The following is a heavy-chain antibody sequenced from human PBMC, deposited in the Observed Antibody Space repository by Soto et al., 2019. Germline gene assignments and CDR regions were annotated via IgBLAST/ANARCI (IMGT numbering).Heavy chain of an antibody. J-gene: IGHJ4*02. V-gene: IGHV3-33*01. CDR1: GFTFNTYG. CDR3: VRDGRRYDFDY. Sequence: QVQLVESGGGVVQPGRSLRLSCAASGFTFNTYGMHWVRQAPGKGLEWVGVIWADGINQYYADSVKGRFTVSRDNSKNTLYLQIIGLRAEDTAVYYCVRDGRRYDFDYWGQGTLVTVSS. D-gene: IGHD3-16*01. CDR2: IWADGINQ.